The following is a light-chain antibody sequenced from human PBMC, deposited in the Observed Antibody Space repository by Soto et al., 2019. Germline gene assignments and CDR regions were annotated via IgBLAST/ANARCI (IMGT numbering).Light chain of an antibody. CDR3: SSYTSSSTRV. Sequence: QSALTQPASVSGSPGQSITISCTGTSSDVGRYSYVSWYQQHPGKAPKLMIYDVSNRPSGVSNRFSGSKSGNTASLTISGLQAEDEADYYCSSYTSSSTRVFGGGTQLTVL. CDR2: DVS. J-gene: IGLJ7*01. CDR1: SSDVGRYSY. V-gene: IGLV2-14*01.